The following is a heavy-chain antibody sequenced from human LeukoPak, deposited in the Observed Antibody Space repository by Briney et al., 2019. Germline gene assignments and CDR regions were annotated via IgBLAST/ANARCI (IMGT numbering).Heavy chain of an antibody. V-gene: IGHV1-69*13. CDR1: GGTFSSYA. CDR3: ARTLREGYCSSTSCYTGDAFDI. Sequence: ASVKVSCKASGGTFSSYAISWVRQAPGQGLEWMGGIIPIFGTANYAQKFQGRVTITADESTSTAYMELSSLRSEDTAVYYCARTLREGYCSSTSCYTGDAFDIWGQGTMVTVSS. D-gene: IGHD2-2*02. J-gene: IGHJ3*02. CDR2: IIPIFGTA.